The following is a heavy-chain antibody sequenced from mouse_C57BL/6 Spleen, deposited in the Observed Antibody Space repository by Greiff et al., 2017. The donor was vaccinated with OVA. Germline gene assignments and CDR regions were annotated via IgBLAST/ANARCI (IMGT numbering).Heavy chain of an antibody. CDR1: GYSITSGYD. D-gene: IGHD3-2*02. Sequence: VQLQQSGPGMVKPSQSLSLTCTVTGYSITSGYDWHWIRHFPGNKLEWMGYISYSGSTNYNPSLKSRISITHDTSKNHFFLKLNSVTTEDTATYYCARGAAQARGAMDYWGQGTSVTVSS. CDR3: ARGAAQARGAMDY. V-gene: IGHV3-1*01. J-gene: IGHJ4*01. CDR2: ISYSGST.